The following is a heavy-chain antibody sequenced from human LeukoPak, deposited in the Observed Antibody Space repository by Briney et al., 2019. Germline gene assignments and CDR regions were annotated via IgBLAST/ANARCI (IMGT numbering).Heavy chain of an antibody. CDR2: IWYDGSNK. CDR1: GFTFSSYG. D-gene: IGHD5/OR15-5a*01. Sequence: GSLRLSCAASGFTFSSYGMHWVRQAPGKGLEWVAVIWYDGSNKYYADSVKGRFTISRDNSKNTLYLQMNSLRAEDTAVYYCARPRSTITNDAFDIWGQGTMVTVSS. CDR3: ARPRSTITNDAFDI. V-gene: IGHV3-33*01. J-gene: IGHJ3*02.